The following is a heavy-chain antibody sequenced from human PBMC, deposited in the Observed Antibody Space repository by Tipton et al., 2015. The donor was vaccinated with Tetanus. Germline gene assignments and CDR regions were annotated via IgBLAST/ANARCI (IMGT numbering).Heavy chain of an antibody. J-gene: IGHJ5*01. V-gene: IGHV3-9*01. CDR2: ISSSAGTI. Sequence: SLRLSCSASGFNVHNFDMHWVRQAPGKGLEWVSGISSSAGTIGAAESVKGRFIISRDNARNSLYLEMNNVRPEDTAFYYCTKGGFGGALNIGFDSWGQGTLVIVSS. CDR3: TKGGFGGALNIGFDS. CDR1: GFNVHNFD. D-gene: IGHD3-3*01.